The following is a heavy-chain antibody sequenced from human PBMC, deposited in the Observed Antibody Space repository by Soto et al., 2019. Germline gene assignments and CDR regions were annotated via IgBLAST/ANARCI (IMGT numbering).Heavy chain of an antibody. V-gene: IGHV2-5*02. D-gene: IGHD3-10*01. J-gene: IGHJ4*02. CDR1: GISLSTTGEA. CDR2: IYWDDNK. CDR3: AHNRGY. Sequence: QITLKESGPTLVNPTQTLTLTCTFSGISLSTTGEAVGWIRQPPGKALEWLALIYWDDNKRYSPSLKSRLTITKDNSHNQGGPTMTHKDPVDHGKYYRAHNRGYWGPGTLVTVSS.